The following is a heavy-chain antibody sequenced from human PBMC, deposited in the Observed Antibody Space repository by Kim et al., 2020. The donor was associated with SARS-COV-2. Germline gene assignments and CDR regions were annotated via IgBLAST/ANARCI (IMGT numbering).Heavy chain of an antibody. CDR2: ITKTSTTK. CDR1: GSTFSAYD. CDR3: GGERMRGAFDM. V-gene: IGHV3-48*02. D-gene: IGHD3-16*01. Sequence: GGSLRLSCATSGSTFSAYDMNWVRQAPGKGLERLAYITKTSTTKYYADSVEGRFIISRDNAKNSLFLEMNSLRDEDTALYDCGGERMRGAFDMWGEGTM. J-gene: IGHJ3*02.